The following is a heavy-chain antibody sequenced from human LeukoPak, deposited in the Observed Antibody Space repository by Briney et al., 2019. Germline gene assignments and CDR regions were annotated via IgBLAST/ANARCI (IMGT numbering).Heavy chain of an antibody. J-gene: IGHJ3*02. V-gene: IGHV3-21*01. Sequence: GGSLRLSCAASGFTFSSYSMNWVRQAPGKGLEWVSSISSSSSYIYYADSVKGRFTISRDNAKNSLYLQMNSLRAEDTAVYYCARESSGNDAFDIWGQGTMVTASS. CDR2: ISSSSSYI. CDR1: GFTFSSYS. CDR3: ARESSGNDAFDI. D-gene: IGHD1-14*01.